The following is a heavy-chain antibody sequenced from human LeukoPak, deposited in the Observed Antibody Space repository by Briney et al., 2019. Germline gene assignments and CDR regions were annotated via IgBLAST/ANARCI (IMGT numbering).Heavy chain of an antibody. CDR2: INPNSGGT. CDR1: GYTFTGYY. Sequence: GASVKVSCKASGYTFTGYYMHWVRQAPGQGLEWMGWINPNSGGTNYAQKFQGWVTMTRDTSISTAYMELSRLRSEDTAVYYCARETSSRYFDYWGQGTLLTVSS. CDR3: ARETSSRYFDY. V-gene: IGHV1-2*04. J-gene: IGHJ4*02.